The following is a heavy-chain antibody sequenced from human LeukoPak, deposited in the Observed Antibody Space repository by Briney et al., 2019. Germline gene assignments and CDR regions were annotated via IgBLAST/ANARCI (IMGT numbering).Heavy chain of an antibody. J-gene: IGHJ3*02. CDR2: IYTSGST. V-gene: IGHV4-4*07. CDR1: GGSISSYY. CDR3: AREERGYFDWLSQVPGAFDI. Sequence: SETLSFTCTVSGGSISSYYWSWIRQPAGKGLEWIGRIYTSGSTNYNPSLKSRVTMSVDTSKNQFSLKLSSVTAADTAVYYCAREERGYFDWLSQVPGAFDIWGQGTMVTVSS. D-gene: IGHD3-9*01.